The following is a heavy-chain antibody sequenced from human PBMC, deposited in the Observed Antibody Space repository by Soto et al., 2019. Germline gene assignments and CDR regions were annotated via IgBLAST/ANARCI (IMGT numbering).Heavy chain of an antibody. Sequence: GGSLRLSCAASGFTFSSYGMHWVRQAPGKGLEWVVVIWYDGSNKYYADSVKGRFTISRDNSKNTLYLQMNSLRAEDTAVYYCARDNLVRLMYARDFNSVDYWGQGTLVTVSS. J-gene: IGHJ4*02. D-gene: IGHD2-8*01. CDR3: ARDNLVRLMYARDFNSVDY. V-gene: IGHV3-33*01. CDR1: GFTFSSYG. CDR2: IWYDGSNK.